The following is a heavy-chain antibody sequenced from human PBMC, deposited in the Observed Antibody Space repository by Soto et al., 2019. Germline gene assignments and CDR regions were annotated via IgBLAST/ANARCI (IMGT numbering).Heavy chain of an antibody. CDR1: GFTFSSYA. CDR2: ISGSGGST. J-gene: IGHJ1*01. D-gene: IGHD2-15*01. V-gene: IGHV3-23*01. CDR3: AKDFRGPVTATRGGHFQH. Sequence: EVQLLESGGGLVQPGGSLRLSCAASGFTFSSYAMCWVRQAPGKGLVWVSAISGSGGSTYYADSVMGRFTISRDNSKKTLYLQMNSLRADDTAVYYCAKDFRGPVTATRGGHFQHWGQGTLVTVSS.